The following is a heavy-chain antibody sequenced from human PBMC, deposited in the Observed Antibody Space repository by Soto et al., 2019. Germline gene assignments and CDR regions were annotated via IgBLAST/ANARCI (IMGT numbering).Heavy chain of an antibody. CDR1: GFTFSSYA. D-gene: IGHD1-26*01. CDR2: ISYDGSNK. V-gene: IGHV3-30-3*01. J-gene: IGHJ6*02. Sequence: QVQLVESGGGVVQPGRSLRLSCAASGFTFSSYATHWVRQAPGKGLEWVAVISYDGSNKYYADSVKGRFTISRDNSKNTLYLQMNSLRAEDTAVYYCARVPPIYSGSYYYYYGMDVWGQGTTVTVSS. CDR3: ARVPPIYSGSYYYYYGMDV.